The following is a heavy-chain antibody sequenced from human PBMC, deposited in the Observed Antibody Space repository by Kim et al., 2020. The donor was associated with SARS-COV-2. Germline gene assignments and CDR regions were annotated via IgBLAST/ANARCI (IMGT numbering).Heavy chain of an antibody. Sequence: SETLSLTCTVSGGSISSYYWSWIRQPPGKGLEWFVYIYYSGSTNYNPSLKSRVTISVDTSKNQFSLKLSSVTAADTAVYYCAREGYCSGGSCLDYWGQGTLVTVSS. D-gene: IGHD2-15*01. CDR3: AREGYCSGGSCLDY. CDR1: GGSISSYY. V-gene: IGHV4-59*13. CDR2: IYYSGST. J-gene: IGHJ4*02.